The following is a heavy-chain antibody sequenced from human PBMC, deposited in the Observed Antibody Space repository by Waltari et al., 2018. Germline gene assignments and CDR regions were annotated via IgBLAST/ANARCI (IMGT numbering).Heavy chain of an antibody. CDR3: AKLALSSSYSFDY. J-gene: IGHJ4*02. V-gene: IGHV3-23*01. D-gene: IGHD6-6*01. CDR2: ISGSGGIT. CDR1: GFTFISHP. Sequence: EVQLLESGGGLVQPGGSLILSCAASGFTFISHPMSCVRQAPGKGLEWVSAISGSGGITYYADSVKGRFTISRDNSKNTLYLQMNSLRAEDTAVYYCAKLALSSSYSFDYWGQGTLVTVSS.